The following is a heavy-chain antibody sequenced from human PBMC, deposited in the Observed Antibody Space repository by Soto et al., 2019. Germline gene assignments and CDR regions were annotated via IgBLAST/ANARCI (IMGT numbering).Heavy chain of an antibody. Sequence: ASVKVSCKASGYTFTGYYIHWVRQAPGQGLEWMGGFDPEDGETIYAQKFQGRVTMTEDTSKNQFSLKLSSVTAADTAVYYCARDWQLGGYYYYGMDVWGQGTTVTVSS. CDR2: FDPEDGET. J-gene: IGHJ6*02. V-gene: IGHV1-24*01. CDR3: ARDWQLGGYYYYGMDV. D-gene: IGHD6-6*01. CDR1: GYTFTGYY.